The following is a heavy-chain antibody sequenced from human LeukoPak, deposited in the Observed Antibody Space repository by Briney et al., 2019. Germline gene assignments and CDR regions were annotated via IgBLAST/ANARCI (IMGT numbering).Heavy chain of an antibody. CDR1: GFTFSSYE. Sequence: GGSLRLSCAASGFTFSSYEMNWVRQAPGKGLEWVSYISSSGSTIYYADSVKGRFTFSRDNAKNSLYLQMNSLRAEDTAVYYCARGFTSGSSNLDYWGQGTLVTVSS. CDR3: ARGFTSGSSNLDY. CDR2: ISSSGSTI. V-gene: IGHV3-48*03. D-gene: IGHD1-26*01. J-gene: IGHJ4*02.